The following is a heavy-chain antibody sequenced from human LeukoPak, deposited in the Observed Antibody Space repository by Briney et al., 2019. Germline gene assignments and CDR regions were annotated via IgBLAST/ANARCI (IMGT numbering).Heavy chain of an antibody. CDR1: GGSISRSDYY. Sequence: SETLSLTCTVSGGSISRSDYYWGWIRQPPGKGLEWIGSIDSIGNTFYNPSLKSRVTISVDTPKNQFSLRMRSGTAADTAVYYCARRVDTRIALAGAVDYWGQGTLVTVSS. J-gene: IGHJ4*02. V-gene: IGHV4-39*01. CDR3: ARRVDTRIALAGAVDY. CDR2: IDSIGNT. D-gene: IGHD6-19*01.